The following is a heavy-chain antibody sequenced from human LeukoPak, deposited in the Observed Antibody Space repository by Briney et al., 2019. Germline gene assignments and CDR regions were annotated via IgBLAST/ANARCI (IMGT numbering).Heavy chain of an antibody. Sequence: VASVKVSCKASGYTFTSYGISWVRQAPGQGLEWMGWISAYNGNTNYAQKLQGRVTMTTDTSTSTAYMELRSLRSDDTAMYYCAIVKAAADPYYYYGMDVWGQGTTVTVSS. J-gene: IGHJ6*02. CDR2: ISAYNGNT. CDR3: AIVKAAADPYYYYGMDV. CDR1: GYTFTSYG. V-gene: IGHV1-18*01. D-gene: IGHD6-13*01.